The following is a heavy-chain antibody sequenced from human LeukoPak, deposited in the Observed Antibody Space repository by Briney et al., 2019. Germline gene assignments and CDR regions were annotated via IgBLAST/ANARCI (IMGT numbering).Heavy chain of an antibody. J-gene: IGHJ4*02. CDR3: ARDRDSSSWSSRRVGDYFDY. Sequence: PGGSLRLSCAVSGFTFSTYAMSWVRQAPGKGLEWVSSFSGSGGGTYYADSVKGRFTISRDNSKNTLYLQMNSLRGEDTAVYYCARDRDSSSWSSRRVGDYFDYWGQGTLVTVSS. CDR1: GFTFSTYA. CDR2: FSGSGGGT. D-gene: IGHD6-13*01. V-gene: IGHV3-23*01.